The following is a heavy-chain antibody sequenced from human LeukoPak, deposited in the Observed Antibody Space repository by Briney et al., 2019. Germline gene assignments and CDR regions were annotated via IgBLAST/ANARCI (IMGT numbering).Heavy chain of an antibody. CDR1: GYTFTSYY. CDR3: ALAAYYYDSSGYLTPFDY. J-gene: IGHJ4*02. Sequence: ASVKVSCKASGYTFTSYYMHWVRQAPGQGLEWMGIINPSGGSTGYAQKFQGRVTMTRDTSTSTVYMELSSLRSEDTAVYYCALAAYYYDSSGYLTPFDYWGQGTLVTVSS. V-gene: IGHV1-46*01. CDR2: INPSGGST. D-gene: IGHD3-22*01.